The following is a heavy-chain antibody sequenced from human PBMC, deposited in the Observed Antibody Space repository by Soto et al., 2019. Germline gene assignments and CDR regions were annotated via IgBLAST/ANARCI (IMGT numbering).Heavy chain of an antibody. Sequence: EVQVVVSGGGLVQPGGSLKLSCAASGVTFSGSAMHWVRQASGKGLEWVGRIRSKANSYATAYGASGKGRFTMSRDDSKNTAYLQMNSLKTEDAAVYYCSTRGDSYNADFDYWGQGTLVTVSS. CDR2: IRSKANSYAT. V-gene: IGHV3-73*01. J-gene: IGHJ4*02. D-gene: IGHD1-26*01. CDR1: GVTFSGSA. CDR3: STRGDSYNADFDY.